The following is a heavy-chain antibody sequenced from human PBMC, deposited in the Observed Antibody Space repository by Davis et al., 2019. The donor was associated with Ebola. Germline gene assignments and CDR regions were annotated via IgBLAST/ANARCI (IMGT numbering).Heavy chain of an antibody. CDR1: GFTFSSYW. D-gene: IGHD6-13*01. Sequence: GESLKISCAASGFTFSSYWMSWVRQAPGKGLEWVANIKQDGSEQYYVDSVKGRFTISRDNAKNSLYLQMNSLRAEDTAVYYCASMYSSSWLSPGYWGQGTLVTVSS. CDR2: IKQDGSEQ. V-gene: IGHV3-7*01. J-gene: IGHJ4*02. CDR3: ASMYSSSWLSPGY.